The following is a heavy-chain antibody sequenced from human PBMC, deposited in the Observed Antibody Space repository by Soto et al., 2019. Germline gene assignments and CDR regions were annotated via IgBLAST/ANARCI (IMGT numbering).Heavy chain of an antibody. Sequence: ASVKVSCKAIGFIYNNYAISWVRPAPGQGLEWMGWISAKNGNTNYAQKLQGRVTMTTDTSTSTAYMELKSLRSDDTAVYYCATAGNYDSSGRDFWGQGTLVTVSS. CDR3: ATAGNYDSSGRDF. CDR2: ISAKNGNT. V-gene: IGHV1-18*04. J-gene: IGHJ4*02. D-gene: IGHD3-22*01. CDR1: GFIYNNYA.